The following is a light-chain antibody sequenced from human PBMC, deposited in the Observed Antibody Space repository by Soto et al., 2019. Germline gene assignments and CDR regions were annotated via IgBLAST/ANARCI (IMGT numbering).Light chain of an antibody. V-gene: IGLV2-14*01. J-gene: IGLJ1*01. CDR2: DVS. CDR1: SSDVGGYNY. Sequence: QSALTQPASVSGSPGQSITISCTGTSSDVGGYNYVSWYQQHPGKAPKLMIYDVSNRPSGVSNRFSGSKSGNTASLTISGLQAEDEADYYCSSYTSSSTHRYVFGNGTKVTVL. CDR3: SSYTSSSTHRYV.